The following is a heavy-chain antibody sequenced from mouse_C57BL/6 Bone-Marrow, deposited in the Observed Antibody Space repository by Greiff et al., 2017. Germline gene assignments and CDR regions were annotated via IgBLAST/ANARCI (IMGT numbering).Heavy chain of an antibody. J-gene: IGHJ3*01. CDR1: GYTFTSYG. CDR2: IYPRSGNT. D-gene: IGHD2-2*01. V-gene: IGHV1-81*01. Sequence: VMLAESGAELARPGASVKLSCKASGYTFTSYGISWVKQRTGQGLEWIGEIYPRSGNTYYNEKFKGKATLTADKSSSTAYMELRSLTSEDSAVYFCARGNGYWFAYWGQGTLVTVSA. CDR3: ARGNGYWFAY.